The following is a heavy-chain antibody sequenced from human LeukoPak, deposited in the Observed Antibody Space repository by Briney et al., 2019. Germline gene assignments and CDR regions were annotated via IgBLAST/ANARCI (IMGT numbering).Heavy chain of an antibody. CDR2: INPNSGGT. D-gene: IGHD3-10*01. J-gene: IGHJ5*02. CDR1: GYTFTGYY. Sequence: ASVKVSCRASGYTFTGYYMHWVRQAPGQGLEWMGWINPNSGGTNYAQKFQGRVTMTRDTSISTAYMELSRLRSDDTAVYYCARAMVRGATNWFDPWGQGTLVTVSS. CDR3: ARAMVRGATNWFDP. V-gene: IGHV1-2*02.